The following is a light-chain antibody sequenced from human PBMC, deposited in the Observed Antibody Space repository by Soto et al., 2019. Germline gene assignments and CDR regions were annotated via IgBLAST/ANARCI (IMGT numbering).Light chain of an antibody. CDR3: SSYRSSSTPYV. Sequence: QSVLTQPASVSGSPGQSITISCTGTNSDVGNYKYVSWYQQHPGKAPKLMTYEVSNRPSGVSNRFSGSKSGNTASLTISGLQAEDEADYYCSSYRSSSTPYVFGTGTKLTVL. CDR2: EVS. CDR1: NSDVGNYKY. J-gene: IGLJ1*01. V-gene: IGLV2-14*01.